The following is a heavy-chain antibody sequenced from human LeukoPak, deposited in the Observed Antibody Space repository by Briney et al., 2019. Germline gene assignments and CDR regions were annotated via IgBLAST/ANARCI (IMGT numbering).Heavy chain of an antibody. D-gene: IGHD2/OR15-2a*01. V-gene: IGHV1-18*01. J-gene: IGHJ6*03. CDR3: ARTTYCNTAVCYGGFYYYYMDV. CDR2: ISGYNDYT. CDR1: GYTFTSYG. Sequence: ASVKVSCKASGYTFTSYGISWVRQAPGQGLEWMGWISGYNDYTKYAQKFQGRVTMTTDASTSTIYMELKSLKSDDTAVYYCARTTYCNTAVCYGGFYYYYMDVWGKGTTVTVSS.